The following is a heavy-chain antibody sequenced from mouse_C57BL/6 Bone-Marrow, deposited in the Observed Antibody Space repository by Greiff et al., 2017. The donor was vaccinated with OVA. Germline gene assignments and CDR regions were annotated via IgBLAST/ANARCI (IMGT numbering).Heavy chain of an antibody. CDR2: IYPGSGST. Sequence: QVHVKQPGAELVKPGASVKMSCKASGYTFTSYWITWVKQRPGQGLEWIGDIYPGSGSTNYNEKFKSKATLTVDTSSSPAYMPLSSLASEDSAFCSCARLGYPYEFDYGGQGTALTVSS. J-gene: IGHJ2*01. D-gene: IGHD2-2*01. CDR3: ARLGYPYEFDY. CDR1: GYTFTSYW. V-gene: IGHV1-55*01.